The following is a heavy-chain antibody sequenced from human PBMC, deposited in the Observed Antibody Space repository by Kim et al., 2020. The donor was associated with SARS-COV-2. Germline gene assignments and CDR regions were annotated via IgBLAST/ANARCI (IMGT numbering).Heavy chain of an antibody. Sequence: SETLSLTCAVYGGSFSGYYWSWIRQPPGKGLEWIGEINHSGSTNYNPSLKSRVTISVDTSKNQFSLKLSSVTAADTAVYYCASWSNSGSYYFDYWGQGTLVTVSS. J-gene: IGHJ4*02. CDR1: GGSFSGYY. D-gene: IGHD1-26*01. CDR3: ASWSNSGSYYFDY. V-gene: IGHV4-34*01. CDR2: INHSGST.